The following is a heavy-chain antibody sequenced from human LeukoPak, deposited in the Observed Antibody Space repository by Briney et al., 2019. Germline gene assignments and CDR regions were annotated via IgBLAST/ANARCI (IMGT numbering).Heavy chain of an antibody. J-gene: IGHJ4*02. CDR3: ARARGRWHLLPLDF. CDR2: ISHDGATK. V-gene: IGHV3-30*04. Sequence: PGGSLRLSCAASGFSFSNFAIHWVRQAPGKGLEWLAVISHDGATKHYADSVKGRFTISRDNSNNLLSLQMNSLSAEDMAVYYCARARGRWHLLPLDFWGQGTLVTVSS. D-gene: IGHD1-26*01. CDR1: GFSFSNFA.